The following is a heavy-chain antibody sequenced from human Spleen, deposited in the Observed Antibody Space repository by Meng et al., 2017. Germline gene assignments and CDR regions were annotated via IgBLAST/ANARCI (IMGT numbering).Heavy chain of an antibody. J-gene: IGHJ5*02. Sequence: QPQLQESGPGLVKPSEALSLTFCVSGGSISTSGYYWGWIRQPPGKGLEWMGSIGHSGITYYAPSLKSRVTVSIDTSKSQFSLKLTSVTAADTAVYYCVRSSGWVRTGFDPWGQGTLVTVSS. V-gene: IGHV4-39*01. D-gene: IGHD6-19*01. CDR3: VRSSGWVRTGFDP. CDR2: IGHSGIT. CDR1: GGSISTSGYY.